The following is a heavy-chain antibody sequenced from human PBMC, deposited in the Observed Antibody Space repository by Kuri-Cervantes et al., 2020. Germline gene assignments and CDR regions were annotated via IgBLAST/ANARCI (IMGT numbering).Heavy chain of an antibody. J-gene: IGHJ4*02. CDR1: GGSISSGYY. V-gene: IGHV4-38-2*02. CDR2: IYHSGST. CDR3: ARNVFSFDY. Sequence: SETLSLTCTVSGGSISSGYYWGWIRQPPGKGLEWIGSIYHSGSTYYNPSLKSRVTISVDTSKNQFSLKLSSVTAADTAVYYCARNVFSFDYWGQGTLVTVSS.